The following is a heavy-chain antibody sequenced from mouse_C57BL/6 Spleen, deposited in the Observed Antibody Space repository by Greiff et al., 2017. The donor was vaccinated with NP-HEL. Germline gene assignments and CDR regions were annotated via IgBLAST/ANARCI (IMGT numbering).Heavy chain of an antibody. Sequence: QVQLQQSGAELVRPGASVKLSCKASGYTFTDYYINWVKQRPGQGLEWIARIYPGSGNTYYNEKFKGKATLTAEKSSSTAYMQLSSLTSEDSAVYFCARGGYYSNSYYFDYWGQGTTLTVSS. J-gene: IGHJ2*01. CDR1: GYTFTDYY. V-gene: IGHV1-76*01. D-gene: IGHD2-5*01. CDR2: IYPGSGNT. CDR3: ARGGYYSNSYYFDY.